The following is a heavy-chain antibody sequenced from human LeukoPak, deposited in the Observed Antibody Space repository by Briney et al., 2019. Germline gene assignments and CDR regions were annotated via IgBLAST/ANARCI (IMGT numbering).Heavy chain of an antibody. CDR2: INPNSGGT. Sequence: ASVKVSCKASGYTFTGYYMHWVRQAPGQGLEWRGRINPNSGGTNYAQKFQGRVTMTRDTSISTAYMELSRLRSDDTAVYYRARKPWTYYDASSGLDQGEYWGQGTLVTVSS. CDR3: ARKPWTYYDASSGLDQGEY. D-gene: IGHD3-22*01. CDR1: GYTFTGYY. J-gene: IGHJ4*02. V-gene: IGHV1-2*06.